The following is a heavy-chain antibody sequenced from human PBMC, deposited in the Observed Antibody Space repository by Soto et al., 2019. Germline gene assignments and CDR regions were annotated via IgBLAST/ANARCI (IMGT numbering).Heavy chain of an antibody. CDR1: GVTFSSYS. CDR2: ISGSGGST. D-gene: IGHD2-15*01. CDR3: AKTQTRSGPMDY. J-gene: IGHJ4*02. V-gene: IGHV3-23*01. Sequence: GGSLIHSCAASGVTFSSYSMSWFRQAPGKGLEWVSAISGSGGSTYYADSVKGRFTISRDNSKNTLYLQMNSLRAEDTAVYYCAKTQTRSGPMDYWGQVTLFTVSS.